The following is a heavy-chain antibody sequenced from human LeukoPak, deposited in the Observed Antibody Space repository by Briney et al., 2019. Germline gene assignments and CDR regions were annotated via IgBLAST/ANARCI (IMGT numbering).Heavy chain of an antibody. CDR1: GDSIDSYY. D-gene: IGHD5-12*01. V-gene: IGHV4-59*12. CDR2: IYYRGTT. CDR3: ARLPRYGGYDHFDY. J-gene: IGHJ4*02. Sequence: PSETLSLTCTVSGDSIDSYYWSWIRQPPGKGLGWIGYIYYRGTTSYNPFLKSRVTISVDTSKNQFSLKLNSVTAADTAVYYCARLPRYGGYDHFDYWGQGILVIVSS.